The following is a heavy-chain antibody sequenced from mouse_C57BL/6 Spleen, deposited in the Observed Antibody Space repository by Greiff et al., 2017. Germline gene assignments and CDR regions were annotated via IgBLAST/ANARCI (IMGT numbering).Heavy chain of an antibody. V-gene: IGHV10-3*01. CDR3: VREGVRMGYYAMDY. CDR2: IRSKCSNYAT. J-gene: IGHJ4*01. Sequence: EVQRVESGGGLVQPKGSLKLSCAASGFTFNTYAMHWVRQAPGKGLEWVARIRSKCSNYATYYADSVKDRFTISRDDSQSMLYLQMNNLKTEDTAMYYCVREGVRMGYYAMDYWGQGTSVTVSS. CDR1: GFTFNTYA. D-gene: IGHD2-14*01.